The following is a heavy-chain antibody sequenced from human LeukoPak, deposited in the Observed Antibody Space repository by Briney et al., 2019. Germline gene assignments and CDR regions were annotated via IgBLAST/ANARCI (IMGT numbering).Heavy chain of an antibody. Sequence: GGSPRLSCTASGFTFSGYSMNWIRQAPGKGLEWVSSFGTRSTSVYHAGSVKGRFAISRDNAKNSLYLQMNSLRAEDTALYYCAREVSEGFDFWGQGTLVTVSS. V-gene: IGHV3-21*01. CDR2: FGTRSTSV. CDR1: GFTFSGYS. J-gene: IGHJ4*02. CDR3: AREVSEGFDF. D-gene: IGHD3-22*01.